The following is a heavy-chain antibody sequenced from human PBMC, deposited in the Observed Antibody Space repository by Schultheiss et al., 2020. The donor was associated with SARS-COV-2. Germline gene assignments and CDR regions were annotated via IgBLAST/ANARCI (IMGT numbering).Heavy chain of an antibody. V-gene: IGHV4-61*08. CDR3: AREMTRLTEWFDT. CDR1: GGSISSGGYY. J-gene: IGHJ5*02. D-gene: IGHD4-17*01. CDR2: IYYSGST. Sequence: SETLSLTCTVSGGSISSGGYYWSWIRQHPGKGLEWIGYIYYSGSTNYNPSLKSRVTISVDTSKNQFSLKLSSVTAADTAVYYCAREMTRLTEWFDTWGQGTLVTVSS.